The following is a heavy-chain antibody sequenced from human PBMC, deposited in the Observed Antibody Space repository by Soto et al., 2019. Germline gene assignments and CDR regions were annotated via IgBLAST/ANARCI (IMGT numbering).Heavy chain of an antibody. CDR2: IIPIFGTA. Sequence: SVKVCWKASGGTYSSYALSCVQQAPGQGLEWMGGIIPIFGTANYAQKFQGRVTITADESTSTAYMELSSLRSEDTAVYYCARGGELEMATISVYWGQGTLVTVS. D-gene: IGHD5-12*01. CDR3: ARGGELEMATISVY. CDR1: GGTYSSYA. V-gene: IGHV1-69*13. J-gene: IGHJ4*02.